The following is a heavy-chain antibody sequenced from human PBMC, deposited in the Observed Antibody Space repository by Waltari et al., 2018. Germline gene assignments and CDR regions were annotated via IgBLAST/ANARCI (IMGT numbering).Heavy chain of an antibody. CDR2: INTNPGSP. Sequence: QVQLVQSGSELKKPGASVKVSCKASGYTFTSYAMNWVRQAPGQGLEWMGWINTNPGSPTYAQGFTGRFVFSLDTSVSTAYLQISSLKAEDTAVYYCASGSSSVLWFGELLSHIDYWGQGTLVTVSS. CDR3: ASGSSSVLWFGELLSHIDY. V-gene: IGHV7-4-1*02. J-gene: IGHJ4*02. D-gene: IGHD3-10*01. CDR1: GYTFTSYA.